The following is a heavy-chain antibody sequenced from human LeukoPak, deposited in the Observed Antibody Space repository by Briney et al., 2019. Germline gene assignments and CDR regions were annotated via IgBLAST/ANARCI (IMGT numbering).Heavy chain of an antibody. CDR3: ATDRYCSGGSCYSGGDRYNWFDP. D-gene: IGHD2-15*01. CDR1: GYTLTELS. J-gene: IGHJ5*02. V-gene: IGHV1-24*01. Sequence: ASVKVSCKVSGYTLTELSMHWVRQAPGKGLEWVGGFDPEDGETIYAQKFQGRVTMTEDTSTDTAYMELSSLRSEDTAAYYCATDRYCSGGSCYSGGDRYNWFDPWGQGTLVTVSS. CDR2: FDPEDGET.